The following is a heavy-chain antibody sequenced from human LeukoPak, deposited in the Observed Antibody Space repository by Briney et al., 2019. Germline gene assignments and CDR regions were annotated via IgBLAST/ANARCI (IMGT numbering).Heavy chain of an antibody. CDR3: ARNQYSSGWTHFDY. D-gene: IGHD6-19*01. CDR2: VNPSGGST. CDR1: GYTSTSYY. V-gene: IGHV1-46*01. J-gene: IGHJ4*02. Sequence: ASVKVSCKASGYTSTSYYMHWVRQAPGQGLEWMRIVNPSGGSTPYAQKFQGRVSMTRDTSTSTVYMELSSLRSEDTAVYYCARNQYSSGWTHFDYWGQGTLVTVSS.